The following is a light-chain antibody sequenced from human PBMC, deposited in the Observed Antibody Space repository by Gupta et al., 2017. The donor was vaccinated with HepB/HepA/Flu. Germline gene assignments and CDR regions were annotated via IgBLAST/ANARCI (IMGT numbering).Light chain of an antibody. CDR2: AES. CDR1: QGINRW. J-gene: IGKJ4*01. Sequence: DIQMTQSPSSVSASVGDRVAITWRASQGINRWLGWYQQKPGKAPKLLIYAESRVESGVPSRFSGSGSGTDFTLTISGRQPEDFATYYCQQANSFPFTFGRGTKVEVK. V-gene: IGKV1-12*02. CDR3: QQANSFPFT.